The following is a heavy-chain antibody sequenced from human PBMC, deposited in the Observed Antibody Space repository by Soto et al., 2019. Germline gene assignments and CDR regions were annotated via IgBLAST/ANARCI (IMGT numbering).Heavy chain of an antibody. V-gene: IGHV1-2*02. Sequence: ASVKVSCKASGYTFTGYYMHCLRQAPGQGLEWMGWINPNSGGTNYAQKFQGRVTMTRDTSISTAYMELSRLRSDDTAVYYCARVAAAGKRGHDYCGQGTLVTVSS. J-gene: IGHJ4*02. CDR3: ARVAAAGKRGHDY. D-gene: IGHD6-13*01. CDR2: INPNSGGT. CDR1: GYTFTGYY.